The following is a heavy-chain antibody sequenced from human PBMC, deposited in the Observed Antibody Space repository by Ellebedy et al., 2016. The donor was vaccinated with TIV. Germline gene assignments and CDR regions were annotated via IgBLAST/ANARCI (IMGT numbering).Heavy chain of an antibody. D-gene: IGHD5-24*01. Sequence: GESLKISCAASGFTFSSYAMSWVRQAPGKGLEWVSAISGSGGSTYYADSVKGRFTISRDNSKNTLYLQMNSLRAEDTGIYYCVKDQIAGDGRWVFDLWGQGTMVTVSS. CDR3: VKDQIAGDGRWVFDL. V-gene: IGHV3-23*01. CDR1: GFTFSSYA. J-gene: IGHJ3*01. CDR2: ISGSGGST.